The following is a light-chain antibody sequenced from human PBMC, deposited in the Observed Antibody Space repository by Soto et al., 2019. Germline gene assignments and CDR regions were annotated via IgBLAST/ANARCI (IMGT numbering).Light chain of an antibody. CDR3: AAWDDSLNVL. J-gene: IGLJ2*01. CDR1: SSNIGSYT. V-gene: IGLV1-44*01. CDR2: SDN. Sequence: QSVLTQPTSASGTPGQRVTISCSGSSSNIGSYTVNWYQKLPGTAPKLIIYSDNQRPSGVPDRFSGSKSGTSASLAISGLQSEDEADYYCAAWDDSLNVLFGGGTKLTVL.